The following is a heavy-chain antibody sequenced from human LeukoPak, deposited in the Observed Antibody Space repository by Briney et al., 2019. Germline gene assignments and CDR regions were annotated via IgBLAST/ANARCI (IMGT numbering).Heavy chain of an antibody. CDR2: IYYSGST. V-gene: IGHV4-31*03. D-gene: IGHD2-2*01. CDR3: ARAYCSSTSCYPSVYYGMDV. Sequence: SETLSLTCTVSGGSISSGGYYWSWIRQHPGKGLEWIGYIYYSGSTYYNPSLKSRVTISVDTSKNQFSLKLSSVTAADTAVYYCARAYCSSTSCYPSVYYGMDVWGQGTTVTVSS. J-gene: IGHJ6*02. CDR1: GGSISSGGYY.